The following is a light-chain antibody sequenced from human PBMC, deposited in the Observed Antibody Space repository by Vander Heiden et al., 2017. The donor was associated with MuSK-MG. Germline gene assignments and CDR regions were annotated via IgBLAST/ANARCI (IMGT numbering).Light chain of an antibody. Sequence: DIQMTQSPSSLSASVGDRVTITCRASQGISNYLAWYQQKPGKVPKLLIYAASTLQSGVPSRFSGSGSGTDFTLTINSLQPEDVETYYCQNGRTFGPGTKVDIK. CDR2: AAS. CDR1: QGISNY. V-gene: IGKV1-27*01. J-gene: IGKJ3*01. CDR3: QNGRT.